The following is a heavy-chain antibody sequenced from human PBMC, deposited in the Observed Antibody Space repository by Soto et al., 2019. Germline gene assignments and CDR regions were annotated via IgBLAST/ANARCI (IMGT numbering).Heavy chain of an antibody. Sequence: GGSLRLSCAASGFTFSSYAMHWVRQAPGKGLEWVAVISYDGSNKYYADSVKGRFTISRDNSKNTLYLQMNSLRAEDTAVYYCARDCSGGSCDHYYYYGMDVWGQGTTVTVSS. CDR3: ARDCSGGSCDHYYYYGMDV. CDR1: GFTFSSYA. CDR2: ISYDGSNK. J-gene: IGHJ6*02. V-gene: IGHV3-30-3*01. D-gene: IGHD2-15*01.